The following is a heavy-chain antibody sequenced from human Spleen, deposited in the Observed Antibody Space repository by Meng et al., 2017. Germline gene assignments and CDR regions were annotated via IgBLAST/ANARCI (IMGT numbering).Heavy chain of an antibody. V-gene: IGHV4-59*11. CDR3: ARASTEYSGSYPLSFDY. CDR1: GGSISSHY. CDR2: IYYSGST. J-gene: IGHJ4*02. Sequence: SETLSLTCTVSGGSISSHYWSWIRQPPGKGLEWIGYIYYSGSTNYNPSLKSRVTISVDTSKNQFSLKLSSVTAADTAVYYCARASTEYSGSYPLSFDYWGQGTLVTVSS. D-gene: IGHD1-26*01.